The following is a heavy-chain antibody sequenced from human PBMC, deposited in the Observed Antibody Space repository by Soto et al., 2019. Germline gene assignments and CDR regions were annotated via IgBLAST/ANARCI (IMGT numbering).Heavy chain of an antibody. J-gene: IGHJ4*02. CDR1: HGSISSGGYY. Sequence: TSETLSLTCTVSHGSISSGGYYWSWIRQHPGKGLEWIGYIYYSGSTYYNPSLKSRVTISVDTSKNQFSLKLSSVTAADTAVYYCARGYYYDSSGYYPHWGQGTLVT. CDR3: ARGYYYDSSGYYPH. CDR2: IYYSGST. V-gene: IGHV4-31*03. D-gene: IGHD3-22*01.